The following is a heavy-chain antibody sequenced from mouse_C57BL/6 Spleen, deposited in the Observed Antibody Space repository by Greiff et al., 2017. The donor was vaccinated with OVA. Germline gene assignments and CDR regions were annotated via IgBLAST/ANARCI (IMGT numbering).Heavy chain of an antibody. D-gene: IGHD1-1*01. V-gene: IGHV1-69*01. J-gene: IGHJ2*01. CDR2: IDPSDSYT. CDR3: ARKALRLYYFYY. Sequence: QVQLQQPGAELVMPGASVKLSCKASGYTFTSYWMHWVKQRPGQGLEWIGEIDPSDSYTNYNQKFKGKSTLTVDKSSSTAYMQLSSLTSEDSAVYYCARKALRLYYFYYWGQGTTLSVSS. CDR1: GYTFTSYW.